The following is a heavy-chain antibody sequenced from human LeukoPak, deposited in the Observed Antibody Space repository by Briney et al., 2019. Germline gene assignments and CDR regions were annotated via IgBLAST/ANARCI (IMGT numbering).Heavy chain of an antibody. CDR1: GGSISSSSYY. D-gene: IGHD3-16*01. Sequence: SETLSLTCTVSGGSISSSSYYWSWIRQPPGKGLEWIGYIYYSGSTSYNPSLKSRVTISVDTSKNQFSLKLSSVTAADTAVYYCARETSQKGAHYMDVWGKGTTVTISS. CDR3: ARETSQKGAHYMDV. V-gene: IGHV4-61*01. J-gene: IGHJ6*03. CDR2: IYYSGST.